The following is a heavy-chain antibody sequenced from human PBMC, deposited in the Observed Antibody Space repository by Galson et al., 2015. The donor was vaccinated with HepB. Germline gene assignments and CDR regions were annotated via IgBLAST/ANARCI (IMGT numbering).Heavy chain of an antibody. Sequence: SVKVSCQASGYSFTSYGISWVRQAPGQGLEWMGWINSYSGNTNYAQKLLGRVTMTTDTSTRTAYMELRSLRSDDTAVYYCARDGISGDYFDYWGQGTRVTVSS. CDR2: INSYSGNT. CDR3: ARDGISGDYFDY. D-gene: IGHD1-26*01. J-gene: IGHJ4*02. CDR1: GYSFTSYG. V-gene: IGHV1-18*04.